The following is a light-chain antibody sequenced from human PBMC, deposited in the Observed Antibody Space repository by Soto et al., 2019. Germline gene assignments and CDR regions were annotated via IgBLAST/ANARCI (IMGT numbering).Light chain of an antibody. Sequence: QSVLTQPPSVSGAPGQRVTISCAGSSSDIGAGHDVHWYQQLPGTAPKVVIYGNDNRPSGVPDRFSGSKSGASASLAITGLQAEDEADYYCQSYDSSLRAWVFGGGTKLTVL. V-gene: IGLV1-40*01. CDR2: GND. CDR1: SSDIGAGHD. J-gene: IGLJ3*02. CDR3: QSYDSSLRAWV.